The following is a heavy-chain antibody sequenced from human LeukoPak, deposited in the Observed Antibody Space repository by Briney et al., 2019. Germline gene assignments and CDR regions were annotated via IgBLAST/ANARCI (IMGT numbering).Heavy chain of an antibody. CDR2: IYHSGST. D-gene: IGHD6-6*01. J-gene: IGHJ1*01. V-gene: IGHV4-61*08. Sequence: SETLSLTCTVSGGSISSGGYYWSWIRQHPGKGLEWIGYIYHSGSTNYNPSLQSRVTISVDTSKNQFSLNLNSVTAADTAVYYCARGGAARLHFQNWGQGTLVTVSS. CDR1: GGSISSGGYY. CDR3: ARGGAARLHFQN.